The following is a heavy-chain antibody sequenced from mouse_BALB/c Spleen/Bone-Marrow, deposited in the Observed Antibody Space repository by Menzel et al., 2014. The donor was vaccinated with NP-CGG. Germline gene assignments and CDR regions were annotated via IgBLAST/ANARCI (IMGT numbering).Heavy chain of an antibody. CDR3: ARPYYYGSSGDSWFAY. J-gene: IGHJ3*01. D-gene: IGHD1-1*01. CDR1: GYTFTSYV. V-gene: IGHV1-14*01. CDR2: IIPYHDGT. Sequence: EVQLQQSGPELVKPGASVKMSCKASGYTFTSYVMHWVKQKPGQGLEWIGYIIPYHDGTNYNEKFKGKATLTSDKSSSTAYMELSSLTSEDSAVYYCARPYYYGSSGDSWFAYWGQGTLVTVSA.